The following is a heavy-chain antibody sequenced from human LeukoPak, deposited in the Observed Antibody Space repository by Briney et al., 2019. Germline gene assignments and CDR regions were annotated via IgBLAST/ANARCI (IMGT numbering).Heavy chain of an antibody. Sequence: SETLSLTCTVSGGSISSYYWSWIRQPPGKGLEWIGYIYYSGNTNYNPSLKSRVTISVDTSRNQFSLKLSSVTAADTAVYYCARGYGSGSYAPYYYYYYYMDVWGKGTTVTISS. CDR1: GGSISSYY. D-gene: IGHD3-10*01. J-gene: IGHJ6*03. CDR2: IYYSGNT. CDR3: ARGYGSGSYAPYYYYYYYMDV. V-gene: IGHV4-59*01.